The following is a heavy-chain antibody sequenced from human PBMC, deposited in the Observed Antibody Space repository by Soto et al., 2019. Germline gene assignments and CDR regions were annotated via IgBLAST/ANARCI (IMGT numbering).Heavy chain of an antibody. V-gene: IGHV3-23*01. D-gene: IGHD3-10*01. Sequence: EVQLLESGGGLVQPGGSLRLSCTASGFTFSTYAMTWVRQAPGKGLEWVSAISGGGGPTYYADSVKGRFTISRDNSKNTLYLQMNSLRADDTAVYYCAKGSRFLDSGLIWGQGTLVTVSS. CDR1: GFTFSTYA. J-gene: IGHJ3*02. CDR3: AKGSRFLDSGLI. CDR2: ISGGGGPT.